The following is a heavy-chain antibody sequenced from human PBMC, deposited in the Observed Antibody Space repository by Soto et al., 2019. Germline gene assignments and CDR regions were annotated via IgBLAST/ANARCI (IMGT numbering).Heavy chain of an antibody. Sequence: GGSLRLSCAASGFTFSSYGMHWVRQAPGKGLEWVAVISYDGSNKYYADSVKGRFTISRDNSKNTLYLQMNSLRAEDTAVYYCAKVEVVVPAADLYYFDYWGQGTLVTVSS. D-gene: IGHD2-2*01. CDR2: ISYDGSNK. J-gene: IGHJ4*02. CDR3: AKVEVVVPAADLYYFDY. CDR1: GFTFSSYG. V-gene: IGHV3-30*18.